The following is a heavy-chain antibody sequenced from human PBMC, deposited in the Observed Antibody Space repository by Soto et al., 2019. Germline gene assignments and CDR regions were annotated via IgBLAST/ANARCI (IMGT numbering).Heavy chain of an antibody. CDR1: GGSISSYY. V-gene: IGHV4-59*01. Sequence: WEPLSLTCTVSGGSISSYYWSWMRQPPGKGLQWIGYTYYSGSTTYNPSLKSRVTISVDSSKNQFSLKLDSVTPADTAVYYCARVRGTAGKRYFDYWGPGTLVTVSS. J-gene: IGHJ4*02. CDR3: ARVRGTAGKRYFDY. CDR2: TYYSGST. D-gene: IGHD6-13*01.